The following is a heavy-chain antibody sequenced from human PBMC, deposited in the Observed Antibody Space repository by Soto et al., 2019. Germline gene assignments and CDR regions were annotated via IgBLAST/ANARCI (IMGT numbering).Heavy chain of an antibody. Sequence: GGSLRLSCAASGFTFSSYWMHWVRQAPGKGLVWVSRINSDGSGTSYADSVKGRFTISRDNAKNTLYLQMNSLRAEDTAVYYCARDRGYSSSWGYFDYWGQGTLVTVSS. CDR1: GFTFSSYW. CDR2: INSDGSGT. D-gene: IGHD6-13*01. CDR3: ARDRGYSSSWGYFDY. J-gene: IGHJ4*02. V-gene: IGHV3-74*01.